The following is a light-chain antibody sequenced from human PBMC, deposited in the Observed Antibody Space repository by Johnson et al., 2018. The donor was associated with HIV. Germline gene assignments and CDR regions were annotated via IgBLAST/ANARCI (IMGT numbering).Light chain of an antibody. CDR2: ENN. CDR1: SSNIGNNY. CDR3: GTWDSSLSAYV. Sequence: QSVLTQPPSVSAAPGQKVTISCSGISSNIGNNYVSWYQQLPGTAPKLLIYENNKRPSGIPDRFSGSKSGTSATLGITGLQTGDEADYYCGTWDSSLSAYVLGTGTKVTVL. J-gene: IGLJ1*01. V-gene: IGLV1-51*02.